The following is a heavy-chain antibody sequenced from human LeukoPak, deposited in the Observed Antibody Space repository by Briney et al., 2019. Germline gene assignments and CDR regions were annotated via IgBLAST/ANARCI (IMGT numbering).Heavy chain of an antibody. V-gene: IGHV4-39*01. CDR2: IYYSGST. Sequence: SETLSLTCTVSGGSISSSSYDWGWLRQPPGRGLEGIGSIYYSGSTYYDPTLKRRVTISVDTSKNQFSLKLSSVTAADTAVYYCAKDRIAARPDYFDYWGQGTLVTVSS. D-gene: IGHD6-6*01. CDR3: AKDRIAARPDYFDY. J-gene: IGHJ4*02. CDR1: GGSISSSSYD.